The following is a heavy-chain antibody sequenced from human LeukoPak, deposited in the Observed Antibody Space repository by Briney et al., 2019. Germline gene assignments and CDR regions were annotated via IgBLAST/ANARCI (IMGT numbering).Heavy chain of an antibody. CDR1: GFTFSSYE. CDR3: ASLVGGEAVARHDY. V-gene: IGHV3-48*03. D-gene: IGHD6-19*01. CDR2: INSSGSTI. Sequence: GGSLRLSCAASGFTFSSYEMNWVRQAPGKGLEWVSYINSSGSTIYYADSVMGRFTISRDNAKNSLYLQMNSLRAEDTAVYYCASLVGGEAVARHDYWGQGNLVTVSS. J-gene: IGHJ4*02.